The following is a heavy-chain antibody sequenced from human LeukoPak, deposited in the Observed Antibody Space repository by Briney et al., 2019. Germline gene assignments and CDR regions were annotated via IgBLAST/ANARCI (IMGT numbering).Heavy chain of an antibody. CDR2: IYYSGST. J-gene: IGHJ6*03. Sequence: SETLSLTCTVSGGSISSYYWSWIRQPPGKGLEWIGYIYYSGSTNYNPSLKSRVTISVDTSKNRFSLKLSSVTAADTAVYYCARESREPYYYYMDVWGKGTTVTISS. V-gene: IGHV4-59*01. D-gene: IGHD1-14*01. CDR1: GGSISSYY. CDR3: ARESREPYYYYMDV.